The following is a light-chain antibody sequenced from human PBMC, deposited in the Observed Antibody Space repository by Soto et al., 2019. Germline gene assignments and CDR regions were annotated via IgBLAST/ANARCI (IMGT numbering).Light chain of an antibody. CDR1: QSISSW. CDR3: QQYPGT. CDR2: DAS. Sequence: DIQMTQSPSTLSASVGDRVTITCRASQSISSWLAWYQQKPGKAPKLLIYDASSLESGVPSRFSGSGSETEFTLTISSLQPDDFATYYCQQYPGTFGQGTKLEIK. V-gene: IGKV1-5*01. J-gene: IGKJ2*02.